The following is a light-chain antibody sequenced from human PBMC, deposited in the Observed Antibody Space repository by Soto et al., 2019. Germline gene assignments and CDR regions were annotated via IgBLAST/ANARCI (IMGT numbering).Light chain of an antibody. J-gene: IGKJ5*01. Sequence: EIVLTQSPASLSLPPGETPPVFRRGSQSVPRHLAWYQQRPGLAPRILLYDSSIRATGVPDRFSGSGSGTDFTLTISSLEPEDFAGYYCQQTSNWPPEITFGQGTRLEIK. CDR2: DSS. V-gene: IGKV3-11*01. CDR3: QQTSNWPPEIT. CDR1: QSVPRH.